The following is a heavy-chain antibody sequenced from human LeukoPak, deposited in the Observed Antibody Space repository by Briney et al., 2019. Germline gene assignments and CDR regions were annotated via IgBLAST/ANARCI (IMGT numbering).Heavy chain of an antibody. CDR3: ANEGEIGYGYCY. V-gene: IGHV3-7*03. CDR2: IKQDGSEK. CDR1: GFTFSNYW. J-gene: IGHJ4*02. Sequence: GGSLRLSCAAPGFTFSNYWMSWVRQAPGKGLEWVANIKQDGSEKNYVDSVKGRFTISRDNAKNSLYLQMNSLRAEDTAVYYCANEGEIGYGYCYWGQGTLVTVSS. D-gene: IGHD5-18*01.